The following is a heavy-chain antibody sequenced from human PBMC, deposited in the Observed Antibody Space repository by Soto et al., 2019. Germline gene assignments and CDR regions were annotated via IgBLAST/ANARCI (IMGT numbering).Heavy chain of an antibody. V-gene: IGHV4-59*01. D-gene: IGHD3-22*01. Sequence: SETLSLTCTVSGGSISSYYWSWIRQPPGKGLEWIGYIYYSGSTNYNPSLKSRVTISVDTSKNQFSLKLSSVTAADTAVYYCARSAYKYDSSGYYYYYYYMDVWGKGTTVTVSS. CDR2: IYYSGST. CDR1: GGSISSYY. CDR3: ARSAYKYDSSGYYYYYYYMDV. J-gene: IGHJ6*03.